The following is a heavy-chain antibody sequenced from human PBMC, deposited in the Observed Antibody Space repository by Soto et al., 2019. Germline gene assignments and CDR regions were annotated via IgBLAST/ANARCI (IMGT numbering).Heavy chain of an antibody. CDR3: AREIESQGY. Sequence: QVQLVESGGGVVQPGRALRLSCAASGFTFSSYGMHWVRQAPGKGLEWVAVIWYDGSNKYYADSVKGRFTISRDNSKNTLYGQMNSLRAEDTAVYYCAREIESQGYWGQGTLVTVSS. D-gene: IGHD3-22*01. J-gene: IGHJ4*02. V-gene: IGHV3-33*01. CDR1: GFTFSSYG. CDR2: IWYDGSNK.